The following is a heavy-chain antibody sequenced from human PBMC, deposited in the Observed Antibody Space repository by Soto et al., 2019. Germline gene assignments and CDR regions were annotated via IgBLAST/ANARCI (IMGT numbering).Heavy chain of an antibody. CDR1: GGTFSSYT. CDR2: IIPILGIA. CDR3: AVRGGWGGKGSR. V-gene: IGHV1-69*02. J-gene: IGHJ1*01. Sequence: QVQLVQSGAEVKKPGSSVKVSCKASGGTFSSYTISWVRQAPGQGLEWMGRIIPILGIANYAQKFQGRVTIIAXXSTSTAYMELSSLRSEDTAVYYGAVRGGWGGKGSRWGQGTLVTVSS. D-gene: IGHD2-15*01.